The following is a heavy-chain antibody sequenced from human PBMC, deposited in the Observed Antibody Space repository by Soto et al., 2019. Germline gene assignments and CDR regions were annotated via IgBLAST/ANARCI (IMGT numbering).Heavy chain of an antibody. V-gene: IGHV3-11*01. CDR2: ISSGGSSI. CDR3: ASLAIGTIIRGAPDF. D-gene: IGHD3-10*01. J-gene: IGHJ4*02. Sequence: QVHLVESGGGLVKPGGSLRLSRAASGFTFSDYYMTWIRQAPGKGLEWVSYISSGGSSIYYADSVKGRFTISRDNAKNSLYLQMNSLRAEDTAMYYCASLAIGTIIRGAPDFWGQGTLVTVSS. CDR1: GFTFSDYY.